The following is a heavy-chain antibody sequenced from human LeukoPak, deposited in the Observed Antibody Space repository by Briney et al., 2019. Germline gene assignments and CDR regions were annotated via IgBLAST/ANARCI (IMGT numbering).Heavy chain of an antibody. Sequence: GGSLRLSCAASGFTFSGSAMHSVRQASGEGLEWVGRIRSKANSYETAYAASVKGRFTISRDDSKNTAYLQMNSLKTEDTAVYYCTMNYYDSSGYYTGGFDYWGQGTLVTVSS. CDR3: TMNYYDSSGYYTGGFDY. CDR2: IRSKANSYET. V-gene: IGHV3-73*01. D-gene: IGHD3-22*01. J-gene: IGHJ4*02. CDR1: GFTFSGSA.